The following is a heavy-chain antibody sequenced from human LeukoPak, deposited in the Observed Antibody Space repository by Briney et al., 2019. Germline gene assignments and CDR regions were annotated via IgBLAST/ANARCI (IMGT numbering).Heavy chain of an antibody. J-gene: IGHJ4*02. Sequence: NPSQTLSLTCTVSGGSISSGGYYWSWIRQPPGKGLEWIGEIDHTGSISYNPSLRSRVTISVDTFKNQFSLNLRSVTAADRAIYYCARGGYGPGSHYRYWGQGTLVTVSS. V-gene: IGHV4-30-2*01. CDR3: ARGGYGPGSHYRY. CDR1: GGSISSGGYY. D-gene: IGHD3-10*01. CDR2: IDHTGSI.